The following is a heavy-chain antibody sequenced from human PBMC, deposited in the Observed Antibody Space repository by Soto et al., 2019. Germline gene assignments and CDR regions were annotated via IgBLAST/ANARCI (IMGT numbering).Heavy chain of an antibody. CDR1: GGSISSGAYY. J-gene: IGHJ4*02. V-gene: IGHV4-31*03. CDR2: VYYTGTT. D-gene: IGHD3-22*01. CDR3: ARLSSYDSSDFYHFDS. Sequence: VQLLESGPGLVKPSQTLSLTCTVSGGSISSGAYYWSWIRQHPGEGLEWIGYVYYTGTTYYNPSLKRRVTILVDTSKHQFSLKLSSVTAADTAVYYCARLSSYDSSDFYHFDSWGQGTLVTVSS.